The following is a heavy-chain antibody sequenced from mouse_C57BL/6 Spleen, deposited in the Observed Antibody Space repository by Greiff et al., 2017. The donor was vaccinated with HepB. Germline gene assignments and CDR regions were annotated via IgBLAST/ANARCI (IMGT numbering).Heavy chain of an antibody. D-gene: IGHD2-2*01. Sequence: QVQLQQSGPGLVQPSQSLSITCTVSGFSLTSYGVHWVRQSPGKGLEWLGVIWSGGSTDYNAAFISRLSISKDNSKSQVFFKMNSLQADDTAIYYCARNAQYGYDEGYAMDYWGQGTSVTVSS. CDR2: IWSGGST. J-gene: IGHJ4*01. CDR3: ARNAQYGYDEGYAMDY. V-gene: IGHV2-2*01. CDR1: GFSLTSYG.